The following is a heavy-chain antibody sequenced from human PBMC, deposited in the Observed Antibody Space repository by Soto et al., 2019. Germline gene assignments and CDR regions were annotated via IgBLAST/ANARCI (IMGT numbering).Heavy chain of an antibody. CDR1: GYSFTSYW. V-gene: IGHV5-51*01. CDR2: IYPGDSDT. J-gene: IGHJ6*02. CDR3: ARHQLVVATHDYYYYGMDV. D-gene: IGHD2-15*01. Sequence: GESLKISCKGSGYSFTSYWIGWVRQMPGKGLEWMGIIYPGDSDTRYSPSFQGQVTISADKSISTAYLQWSSLKASDTAMYYCARHQLVVATHDYYYYGMDVWGQGTTVTVSS.